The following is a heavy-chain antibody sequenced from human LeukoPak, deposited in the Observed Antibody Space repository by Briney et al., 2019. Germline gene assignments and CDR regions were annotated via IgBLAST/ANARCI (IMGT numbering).Heavy chain of an antibody. CDR1: GFTFSDYW. D-gene: IGHD2-2*01. V-gene: IGHV3-7*01. Sequence: GGSLRLSCAASGFTFSDYWMSWVRQAPGKGPEWVAKVNPDGSAGYYVDSVEGRFAISRDNARNSLYVQMNSLRAEDTAVYYCARYYCTITSCSLLDYWGQGTLVTVSS. CDR2: VNPDGSAG. CDR3: ARYYCTITSCSLLDY. J-gene: IGHJ4*02.